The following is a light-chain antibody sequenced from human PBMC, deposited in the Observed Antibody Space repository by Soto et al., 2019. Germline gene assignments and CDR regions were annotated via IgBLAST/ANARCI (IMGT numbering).Light chain of an antibody. CDR3: QQYDNWPVT. V-gene: IGKV3-15*01. Sequence: EIVMTQSPGTLSVSPGESATLSGRASQSVRSNLAWYQQKPGQAPRLLIYGASTRATGIPARFSGSGSGTEFTLTINSLQSEDFAVYYCQQYDNWPVTFGGGTKVEIK. CDR2: GAS. CDR1: QSVRSN. J-gene: IGKJ4*01.